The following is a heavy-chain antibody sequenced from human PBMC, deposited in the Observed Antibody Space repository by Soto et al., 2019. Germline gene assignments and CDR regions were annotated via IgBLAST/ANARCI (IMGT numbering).Heavy chain of an antibody. D-gene: IGHD4-17*01. CDR3: AKAISYGDYEDGYYYYGMDV. Sequence: GGSLRLSCAASGFTFSCYGMHWVRQAPGKGLEWVAVISYDGSNKYYADSVKGRFTISRDNSKNTLYLQMNSLRAEDTAVYYCAKAISYGDYEDGYYYYGMDVWGQGTTVTVSS. J-gene: IGHJ6*02. V-gene: IGHV3-30*18. CDR1: GFTFSCYG. CDR2: ISYDGSNK.